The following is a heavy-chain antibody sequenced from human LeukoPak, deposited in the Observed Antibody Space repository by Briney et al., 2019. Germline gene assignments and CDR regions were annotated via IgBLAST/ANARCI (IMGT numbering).Heavy chain of an antibody. CDR3: AKGGMKYQLLTYLDY. D-gene: IGHD2-2*01. J-gene: IGHJ4*02. Sequence: PGGSLRLSCAASGFTFSSYAMSWVRQAPGKGLEWVSAISGSGGSTYYADSVKGRFTISRDNSKNTLYQQMNSLRAEGTAVYYCAKGGMKYQLLTYLDYWGQGTLVTVSS. V-gene: IGHV3-23*01. CDR1: GFTFSSYA. CDR2: ISGSGGST.